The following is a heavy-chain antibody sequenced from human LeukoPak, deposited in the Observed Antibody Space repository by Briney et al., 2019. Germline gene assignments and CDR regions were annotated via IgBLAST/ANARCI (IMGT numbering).Heavy chain of an antibody. Sequence: SETLSLTCTVSGGSISSSSYYWGWIRQPPGKGLEWIGSIYYSGSTYYNPSLESRVTISVDTSKNQFSLKLSSVTAADTAVYYCATSHNDAFDIWGQGTMVTVSS. D-gene: IGHD2-2*01. V-gene: IGHV4-39*01. CDR1: GGSISSSSYY. CDR2: IYYSGST. CDR3: ATSHNDAFDI. J-gene: IGHJ3*02.